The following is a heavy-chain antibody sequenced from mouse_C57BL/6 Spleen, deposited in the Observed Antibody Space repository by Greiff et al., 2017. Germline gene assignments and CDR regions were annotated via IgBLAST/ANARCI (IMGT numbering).Heavy chain of an antibody. J-gene: IGHJ4*01. CDR1: GFTFSDYY. V-gene: IGHV5-16*01. CDR3: ARDPHYYAMDY. CDR2: INYDGSST. Sequence: EVKLVESEGGLVQPGSSMKLSCTASGFTFSDYYMAWVRQVPEKGLEWVANINYDGSSTYYLDSLKSRFIISRDNAKNILYLQMSSLKSEDTATYYCARDPHYYAMDYWGQGTSVTVSS.